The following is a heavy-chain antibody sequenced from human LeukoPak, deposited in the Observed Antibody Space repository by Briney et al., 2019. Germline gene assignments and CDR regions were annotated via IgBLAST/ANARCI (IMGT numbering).Heavy chain of an antibody. J-gene: IGHJ4*02. CDR1: GFTFSSYG. D-gene: IGHD3-10*01. V-gene: IGHV3-23*01. CDR2: ISGSGGST. Sequence: GGSLRLSCAASGFTFSSYGMSWVRQAPGKGVEWVSAISGSGGSTYYADAVKGRFTISRDNSKNTLYLQMNSLRAEDTALYYCAKGESPHYYGSGSYYWWGQGTLVTVSS. CDR3: AKGESPHYYGSGSYYW.